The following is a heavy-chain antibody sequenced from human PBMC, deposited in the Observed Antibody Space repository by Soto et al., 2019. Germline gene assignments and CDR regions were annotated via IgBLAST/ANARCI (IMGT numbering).Heavy chain of an antibody. D-gene: IGHD6-19*01. V-gene: IGHV3-48*03. CDR1: GFTFSSYE. CDR3: ARLSAGAYSRGWGGYGMDV. Sequence: EVQLVESGGGLVQPGGSLRLSCAASGFTFSSYEMNWVRQAPGKGLEWVSYISSSGSTIYYADSVKGRFTISRDNAKNSLYLQMNSLRAAATAVYYCARLSAGAYSRGWGGYGMDVWGQGTTVTVSS. CDR2: ISSSGSTI. J-gene: IGHJ6*02.